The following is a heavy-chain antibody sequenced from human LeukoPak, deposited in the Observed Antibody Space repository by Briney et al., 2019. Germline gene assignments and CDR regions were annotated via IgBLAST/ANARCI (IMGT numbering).Heavy chain of an antibody. CDR3: ARESWVRGVIITRWFDP. CDR2: IIPIFGTA. J-gene: IGHJ5*02. Sequence: SVKVSCKASGGTFISYAISWVRQAPGQGGEWMGRIIPIFGTANYAQKFQGRGTITTDESTSTAYMELSSLRPEDTAVYYCARESWVRGVIITRWFDPWGQGTLVTVSS. D-gene: IGHD3-10*01. CDR1: GGTFISYA. V-gene: IGHV1-69*05.